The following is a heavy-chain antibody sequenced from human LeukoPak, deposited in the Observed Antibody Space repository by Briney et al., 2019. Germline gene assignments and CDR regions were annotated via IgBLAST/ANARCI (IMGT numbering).Heavy chain of an antibody. CDR3: AKDKNYRIAAAGTLIDY. J-gene: IGHJ4*02. CDR1: GFTLDEYA. V-gene: IGHV3-9*01. CDR2: IRWNSGRI. D-gene: IGHD6-13*01. Sequence: GRSLTLSCAASGFTLDEYAMHWARRAPGKGLEWVSGIRWNSGRIGYADSVKGRFTMSRDNAKNSLYLQMNSLRAEDTALYYCAKDKNYRIAAAGTLIDYWGQGTLVTVSS.